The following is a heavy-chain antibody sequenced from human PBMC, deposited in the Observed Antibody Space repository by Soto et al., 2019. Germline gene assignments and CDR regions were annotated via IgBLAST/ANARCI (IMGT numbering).Heavy chain of an antibody. CDR2: IYYSGST. CDR1: GGSISSGGYY. CDR3: ARDRRSGFWSGYTSVYYGMDV. D-gene: IGHD3-3*01. V-gene: IGHV4-31*03. J-gene: IGHJ6*02. Sequence: SETLSLTCTVSGGSISSGGYYWSWIRQHPGKGLEWIGYIYYSGSTYYNPSLKSRVTISVDTSKNQFSLKLSSVTAADTAVYYCARDRRSGFWSGYTSVYYGMDVWGQGTTVTVSS.